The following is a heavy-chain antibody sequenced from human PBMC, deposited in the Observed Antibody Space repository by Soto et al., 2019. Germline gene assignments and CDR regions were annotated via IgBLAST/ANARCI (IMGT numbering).Heavy chain of an antibody. D-gene: IGHD3-9*01. CDR2: IWYDGSNK. CDR3: ARVHDILPRYGPLDP. V-gene: IGHV3-33*01. J-gene: IGHJ5*02. Sequence: GGSRRLSCAASGVTFSSYGMHWVRQAPGKGLEWVAVIWYDGSNKYYADSVKGRFTTSRDNSKNTLYLQMNSLRAEDTAVYYCARVHDILPRYGPLDPWGQGTLVTVS. CDR1: GVTFSSYG.